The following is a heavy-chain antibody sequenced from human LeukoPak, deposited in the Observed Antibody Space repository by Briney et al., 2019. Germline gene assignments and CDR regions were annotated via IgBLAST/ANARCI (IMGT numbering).Heavy chain of an antibody. CDR2: VHHSGST. CDR1: GGSITSLY. D-gene: IGHD3-22*01. J-gene: IGHJ4*02. Sequence: AETLSLTCTVSGGSITSLYWSWLRQSPGKGLEWIGYVHHSGSTNYNPSLKSRVTISIDTSKNQFSLKLSPVTAADTAVYYCARGYYDNSGYSNPFDYWGQGTLVTVSS. CDR3: ARGYYDNSGYSNPFDY. V-gene: IGHV4-59*11.